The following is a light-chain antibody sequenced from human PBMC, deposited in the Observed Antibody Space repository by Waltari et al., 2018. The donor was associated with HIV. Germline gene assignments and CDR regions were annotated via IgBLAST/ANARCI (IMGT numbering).Light chain of an antibody. Sequence: DIQLIHFPSTLTASIGGRSTITCRASQRSSTSLALYQQKPGKAPKLLIYTASSLNSGVPSRFSGRGSGTDFTLTISSLQSDDFATYYGQQYNPYSPFGQGTTVELK. J-gene: IGKJ1*01. CDR1: QRSSTS. V-gene: IGKV1-5*03. CDR2: TAS. CDR3: QQYNPYSP.